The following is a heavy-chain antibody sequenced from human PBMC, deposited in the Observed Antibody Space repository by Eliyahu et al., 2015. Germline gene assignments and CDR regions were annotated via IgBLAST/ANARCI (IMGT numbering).Heavy chain of an antibody. CDR1: GXXFSSYD. CDR2: ISGSGGST. J-gene: IGHJ4*02. D-gene: IGHD3-22*01. CDR3: AKDGLRLPLYY. Sequence: EVQLLESGGGLVQPGXSLRLSCAXSGXXFSSYDMSXVRQAPGKGLEWVSGISGSGGSTYYADSVKGRFTISRDNSKNTLYLQMYSLRAEDTAVYYCAKDGLRLPLYYWGQGTLVTVSS. V-gene: IGHV3-23*01.